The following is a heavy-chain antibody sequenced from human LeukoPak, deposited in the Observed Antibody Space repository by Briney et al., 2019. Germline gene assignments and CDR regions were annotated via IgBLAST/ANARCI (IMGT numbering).Heavy chain of an antibody. CDR1: GYTFTSYG. CDR3: ARGRYSYGREGWFDP. V-gene: IGHV1-18*01. Sequence: ASVKVSCKASGYTFTSYGISWVRQAPGQGLEWMGWISAYNGNTNYAQKLQGRVTMTTDTSTSTAYMELSSLRSEDTAVYYCARGRYSYGREGWFDPWGQGTLVTVSS. CDR2: ISAYNGNT. J-gene: IGHJ5*02. D-gene: IGHD5-18*01.